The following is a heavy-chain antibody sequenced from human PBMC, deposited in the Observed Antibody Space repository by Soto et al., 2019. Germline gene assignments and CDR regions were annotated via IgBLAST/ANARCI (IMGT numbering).Heavy chain of an antibody. CDR2: IKQDGSEK. CDR3: ARGGFSYGTGIES. V-gene: IGHV3-7*01. D-gene: IGHD5-18*01. Sequence: EVQLVESGGGLVQPGGSLRLSCAASGFSISRYWMTWVRQAPGKGLEWVADIKQDGSEKYYVDSVKGRFTISRDNAKNSLYLEMPSLRVEDTALYYCARGGFSYGTGIESWGQGTLVTVSA. CDR1: GFSISRYW. J-gene: IGHJ4*02.